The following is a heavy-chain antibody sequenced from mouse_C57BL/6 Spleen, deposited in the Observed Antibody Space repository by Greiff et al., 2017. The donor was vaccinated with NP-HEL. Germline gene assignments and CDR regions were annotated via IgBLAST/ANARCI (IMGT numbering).Heavy chain of an antibody. CDR1: GYAFSSYW. V-gene: IGHV1-80*01. Sequence: QVQLHQSGAELVKPGASVKISCKASGYAFSSYWMNWVKQRPGKGLEWIGQIYPGDGDTNYNGKFKGKATLTADKSSSTAYMQLSSLTSEDSAVYFCARGFTTVVAHFDYWGQGTTLTVSS. J-gene: IGHJ2*01. CDR3: ARGFTTVVAHFDY. CDR2: IYPGDGDT. D-gene: IGHD1-1*01.